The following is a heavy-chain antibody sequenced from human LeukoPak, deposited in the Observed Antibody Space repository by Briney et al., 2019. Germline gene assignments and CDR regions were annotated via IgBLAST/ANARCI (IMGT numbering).Heavy chain of an antibody. Sequence: ASVKVSCKASGYAFGNYGISWVRQAPGQGLEWLGWISASIGKRDHAQKFQDRVTMTTDTSTTTAYMELRSLTSDDTAVYYCVRDQRHYDSSGYSYADVFDMWGQGTMISVSS. CDR1: GYAFGNYG. D-gene: IGHD3-22*01. CDR3: VRDQRHYDSSGYSYADVFDM. CDR2: ISASIGKR. V-gene: IGHV1-18*01. J-gene: IGHJ3*02.